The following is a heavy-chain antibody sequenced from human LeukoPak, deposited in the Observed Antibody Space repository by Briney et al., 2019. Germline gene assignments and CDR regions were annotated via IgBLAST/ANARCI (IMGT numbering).Heavy chain of an antibody. D-gene: IGHD5-24*01. Sequence: ASETLSPTCTVSGGSISSYYWSWIRQPPGKGLEWIGYIYYSGSTNYNPSLKSRVTISVDTSKNQFSLKLSSVTAADTAVYYCARGLLDGYTHPAAFDIWGQGTMVTVSS. CDR3: ARGLLDGYTHPAAFDI. J-gene: IGHJ3*02. CDR2: IYYSGST. CDR1: GGSISSYY. V-gene: IGHV4-59*01.